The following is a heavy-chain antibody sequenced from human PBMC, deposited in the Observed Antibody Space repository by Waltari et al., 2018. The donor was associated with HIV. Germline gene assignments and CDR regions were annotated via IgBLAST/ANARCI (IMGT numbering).Heavy chain of an antibody. D-gene: IGHD3-22*01. J-gene: IGHJ5*02. CDR3: ARVFRGTVNYFDSRLGH. CDR2: INPNSGGT. CDR1: GVTFSDSS. Sequence: QVQMVQSGAEVKKPGASVKVSCKASGVTFSDSSRTWGRQAPGQGLEWMGWINPNSGGTRYAEKFQGRVTMTRDTSISTAYMELSRLRFDDTAVYYCARVFRGTVNYFDSRLGHWGQGTLVTVSS. V-gene: IGHV1-2*02.